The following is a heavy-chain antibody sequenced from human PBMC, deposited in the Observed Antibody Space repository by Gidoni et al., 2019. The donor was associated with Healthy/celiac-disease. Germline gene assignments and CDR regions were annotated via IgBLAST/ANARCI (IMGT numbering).Heavy chain of an antibody. V-gene: IGHV1-58*02. Sequence: QMQLVQSGPEVKKPGTSVKVSCKASGFTFTSSAMQWVRPARGQRLEWIGRIVVGSGNTNYAQKFQERVTITRDMSTSTAYMELSSLRSEDTAVYYCAVGLGYCSGGSCYEPDYYYYYGMDVWGQGTTVTVSS. CDR3: AVGLGYCSGGSCYEPDYYYYYGMDV. CDR2: IVVGSGNT. J-gene: IGHJ6*02. CDR1: GFTFTSSA. D-gene: IGHD2-15*01.